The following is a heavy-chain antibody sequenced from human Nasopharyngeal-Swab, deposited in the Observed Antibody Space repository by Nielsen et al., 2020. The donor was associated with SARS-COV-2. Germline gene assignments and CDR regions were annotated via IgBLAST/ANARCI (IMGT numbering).Heavy chain of an antibody. V-gene: IGHV3-11*04. D-gene: IGHD2-2*01. CDR3: ARDIVVVPAANPTYYYYGMDV. CDR2: ISSSGSTI. CDR1: GFTFSYYY. Sequence: GESLKISCAASGFTFSYYYLSWIRQAPGKGLEWVSYISSSGSTIYYADSVKGRFTISRDNAKNSLYLQMNSLRAEDTAVYYCARDIVVVPAANPTYYYYGMDVWGQGTTVTVSS. J-gene: IGHJ6*02.